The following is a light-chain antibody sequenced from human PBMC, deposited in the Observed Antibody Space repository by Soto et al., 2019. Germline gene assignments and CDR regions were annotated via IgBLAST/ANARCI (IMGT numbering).Light chain of an antibody. CDR1: QAISRW. J-gene: IGKJ2*01. CDR2: VAS. CDR3: QQANTFPYT. Sequence: DIQVTQSPSFVSASVGDRVTITCRASQAISRWIGWYQQKPGKAPKLLISVASTLQSGVPSRFSGSGSGTDFTLTISSLQPEDFATYYCQQANTFPYTFGQGTKVEIK. V-gene: IGKV1-12*01.